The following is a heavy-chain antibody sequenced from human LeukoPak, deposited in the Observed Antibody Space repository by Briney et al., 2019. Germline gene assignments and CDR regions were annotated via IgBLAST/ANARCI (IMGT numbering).Heavy chain of an antibody. CDR3: AKWGSKATYYYDSSGYYY. CDR2: ISYDGSSK. D-gene: IGHD3-22*01. J-gene: IGHJ4*02. V-gene: IGHV3-30*18. CDR1: GFTFSSYG. Sequence: GGSLRLSCAASGFTFSSYGMHWVRQAPGKGLEWVAVISYDGSSKYYADSVKGRFTISRDNSKNTLYLQMNSLRAEDTAVYYCAKWGSKATYYYDSSGYYYWGQGTLVTVSS.